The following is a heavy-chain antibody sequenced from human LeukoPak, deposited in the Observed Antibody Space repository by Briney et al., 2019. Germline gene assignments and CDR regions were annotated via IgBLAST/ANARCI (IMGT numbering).Heavy chain of an antibody. CDR3: ATDPSIADKYNWFDP. J-gene: IGHJ5*02. V-gene: IGHV1-69-2*01. D-gene: IGHD6-6*01. Sequence: ASVKVSCKVSGYSFTDYYMHWVQQAPGKGLEWMGLVDPEDGETIYAEKFQGRVTITADTSTDTAYMELSSLRSEDTAVYYCATDPSIADKYNWFDPWGRGTLVTVSS. CDR2: VDPEDGET. CDR1: GYSFTDYY.